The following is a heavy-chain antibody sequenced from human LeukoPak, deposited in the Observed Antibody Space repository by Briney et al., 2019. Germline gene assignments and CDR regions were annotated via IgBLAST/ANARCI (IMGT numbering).Heavy chain of an antibody. Sequence: GGSLRLSCAASGFTFSTHAMSWVRQAPGKGLEWVSDISSSGGSTYYADSVKGRFTVSRDNSKNTLYLQMSSLRADDTAVYYCAKGPRQQLVTRFDNWGQGTLVTVSS. D-gene: IGHD6-13*01. CDR1: GFTFSTHA. J-gene: IGHJ4*02. CDR3: AKGPRQQLVTRFDN. CDR2: ISSSGGST. V-gene: IGHV3-23*01.